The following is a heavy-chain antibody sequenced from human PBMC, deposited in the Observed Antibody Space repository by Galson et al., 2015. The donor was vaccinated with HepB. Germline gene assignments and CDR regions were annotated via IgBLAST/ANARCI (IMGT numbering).Heavy chain of an antibody. CDR2: IYPGDSDT. CDR3: ARRVGADPLETNYYYYGMDV. CDR1: GYSFTSYW. V-gene: IGHV5-51*01. D-gene: IGHD1-26*01. J-gene: IGHJ6*02. Sequence: QSGAEVKKPGESLKISCKGSGYSFTSYWIGWVRQMPGKGLEWMGIIYPGDSDTRYSPSFQGQVTISADKSISTAYLQWSSLKASDTAMYYCARRVGADPLETNYYYYGMDVWGQGTTVTVSS.